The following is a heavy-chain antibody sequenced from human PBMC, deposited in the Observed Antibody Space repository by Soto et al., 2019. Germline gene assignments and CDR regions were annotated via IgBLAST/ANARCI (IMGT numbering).Heavy chain of an antibody. J-gene: IGHJ4*02. CDR1: GYTFSSYA. CDR2: INAGYGNT. Sequence: ASVKVSCKASGYTFSSYAMHWVRQAPGQRLEWMGWINAGYGNTKSSQKFQDRVTISRDTSASTAYMELTSLRSEDSAVYYCARDTGDGTFDFWGQGTLVTVAS. D-gene: IGHD7-27*01. CDR3: ARDTGDGTFDF. V-gene: IGHV1-3*01.